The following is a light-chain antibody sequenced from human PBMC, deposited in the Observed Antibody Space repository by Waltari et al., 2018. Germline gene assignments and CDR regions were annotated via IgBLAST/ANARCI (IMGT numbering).Light chain of an antibody. Sequence: QSALTQPASVSGSPGQSITISCTGTSSDVGGYNYVSWYQQHPGKAPKLMIYDVSKRPSGVSNRFSGSKSGNTASLTISGLQAEDEADYYCCSYAGSSTFEVFGTGTKVTVL. CDR1: SSDVGGYNY. V-gene: IGLV2-23*02. CDR2: DVS. CDR3: CSYAGSSTFEV. J-gene: IGLJ1*01.